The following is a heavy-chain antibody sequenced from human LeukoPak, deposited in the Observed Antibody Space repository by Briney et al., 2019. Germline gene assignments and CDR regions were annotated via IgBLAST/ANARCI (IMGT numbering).Heavy chain of an antibody. Sequence: PSETLSLTCTVSGDSISSSSYYWGWIRQPPGKGLEWIGSISYSGNTYYNPSLKSRVTISVDTSKNQFSLRLSSVTAADTAVYYCARYDVWGSYRAFDYWGQGTLVTVSS. CDR2: ISYSGNT. D-gene: IGHD3-16*02. CDR3: ARYDVWGSYRAFDY. J-gene: IGHJ4*02. V-gene: IGHV4-39*07. CDR1: GDSISSSSYY.